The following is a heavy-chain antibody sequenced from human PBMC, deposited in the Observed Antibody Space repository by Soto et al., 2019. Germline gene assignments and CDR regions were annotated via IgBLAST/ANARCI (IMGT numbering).Heavy chain of an antibody. V-gene: IGHV3-53*02. Sequence: EVQLVETGGGLIQPGGSLRLSCAASGFTVSNNWMSWVRQAPGKGLEWVSLIYSGGSAFYTDSVKGRFIISRDNSKNTLHLQMNSLRVEDTAVYYCAFITTPVRWGQGTTVTVSS. J-gene: IGHJ6*02. CDR1: GFTVSNNW. D-gene: IGHD1-1*01. CDR3: AFITTPVR. CDR2: IYSGGSA.